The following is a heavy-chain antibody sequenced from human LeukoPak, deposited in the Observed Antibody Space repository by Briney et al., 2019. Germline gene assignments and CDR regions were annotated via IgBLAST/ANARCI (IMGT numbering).Heavy chain of an antibody. J-gene: IGHJ4*02. Sequence: GGSLRLSCAASGFTFDDYTMHWVRQAPGKGLEWVSLISWDGGSTYYADSVKGRFTISRDNSKNSLYLQMNSLRTEDTALYYCAKERSGSSKGYFDYWGQGTLVTVSS. D-gene: IGHD1-26*01. CDR1: GFTFDDYT. CDR2: ISWDGGST. V-gene: IGHV3-43*01. CDR3: AKERSGSSKGYFDY.